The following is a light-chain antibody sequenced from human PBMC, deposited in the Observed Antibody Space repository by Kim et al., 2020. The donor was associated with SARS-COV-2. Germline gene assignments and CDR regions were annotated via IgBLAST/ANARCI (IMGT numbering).Light chain of an antibody. J-gene: IGLJ2*01. Sequence: GKTVTIPCTRSSGSIDDNYVQWYQQRPGGVPTTVIYEDDQRPSGVSDRFSGSIDNSSNSASLTSSGLRTEDEADYYCQSYNRDNVLFGGGTQLTVL. CDR3: QSYNRDNVL. CDR2: EDD. CDR1: SGSIDDNY. V-gene: IGLV6-57*03.